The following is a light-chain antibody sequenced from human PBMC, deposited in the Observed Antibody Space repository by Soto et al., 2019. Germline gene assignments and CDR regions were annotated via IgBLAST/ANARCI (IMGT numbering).Light chain of an antibody. CDR1: QSISSSY. V-gene: IGKV3-20*01. Sequence: EIVLTQSPVTLSLSPGERATLSCSASQSISSSYLAWYQQKPGQAPRLLIYGASSRATGIPDRFSGSGSGTDFTLTISRLEPEDFAVYYCQKYRISPLNFGGGTKVDIK. CDR3: QKYRISPLN. J-gene: IGKJ4*01. CDR2: GAS.